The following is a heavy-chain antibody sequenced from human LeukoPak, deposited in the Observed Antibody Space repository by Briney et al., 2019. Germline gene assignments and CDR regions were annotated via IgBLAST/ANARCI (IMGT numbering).Heavy chain of an antibody. Sequence: ASVKVSCKASGYTFTSYDINWVRQATGQGLEWMGWMNPNSGNTGYAQKFQGRVNMTRNTSISTTYMELSSLRSEDTAVYYCARVYRAWGLVPPPLYYWGQGTLVTVSS. D-gene: IGHD3-16*01. CDR1: GYTFTSYD. V-gene: IGHV1-8*01. CDR3: ARVYRAWGLVPPPLYY. CDR2: MNPNSGNT. J-gene: IGHJ4*02.